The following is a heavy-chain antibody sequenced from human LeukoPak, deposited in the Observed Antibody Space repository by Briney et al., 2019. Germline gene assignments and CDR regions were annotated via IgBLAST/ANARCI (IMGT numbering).Heavy chain of an antibody. CDR1: GFTFSSYG. Sequence: GGSLRLSCAASGFTFSSYGMHWVRQAPGKGLEWVAFIRYDGSNKYYADSVKGRFTISRDNSKNTLYLQMNSLGAEDTAVYYCAKDRGGSAKRTAFDYWGQGTLVTVSS. V-gene: IGHV3-30*02. CDR3: AKDRGGSAKRTAFDY. J-gene: IGHJ4*02. D-gene: IGHD1-26*01. CDR2: IRYDGSNK.